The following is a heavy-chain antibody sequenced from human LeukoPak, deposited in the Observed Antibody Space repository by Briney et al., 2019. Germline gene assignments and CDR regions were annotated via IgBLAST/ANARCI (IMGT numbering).Heavy chain of an antibody. V-gene: IGHV4-30-4*08. CDR2: IYYSGST. Sequence: SETLSLTCTVSGGSISSGDYYWSWIRRPPGKGLEWIGYIYYSGSTYYNPSLKSRVTISVDTSKNQFSLKLSSVTAADTAVYYCARVIAAAGIWFDPWGQGTLVTVSS. CDR1: GGSISSGDYY. D-gene: IGHD6-13*01. CDR3: ARVIAAAGIWFDP. J-gene: IGHJ5*02.